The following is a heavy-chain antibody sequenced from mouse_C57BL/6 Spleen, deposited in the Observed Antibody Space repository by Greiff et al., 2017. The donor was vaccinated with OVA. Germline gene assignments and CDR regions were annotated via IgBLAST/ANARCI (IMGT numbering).Heavy chain of an antibody. Sequence: VQLQQSGAELARPGASVKMSCKASGYTFTSYTMHWVKQRPGQGLEWIGYINPSSGYTKYNQKFKDKATLTADKSSSTAYMQLSSLTSEDSAVYDCARLYYGSSYDYAMDYWGQGTSVTVSS. CDR3: ARLYYGSSYDYAMDY. CDR1: GYTFTSYT. V-gene: IGHV1-4*01. D-gene: IGHD1-1*01. CDR2: INPSSGYT. J-gene: IGHJ4*01.